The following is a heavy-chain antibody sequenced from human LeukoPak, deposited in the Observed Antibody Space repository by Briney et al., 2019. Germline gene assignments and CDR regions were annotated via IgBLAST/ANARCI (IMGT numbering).Heavy chain of an antibody. CDR1: GYTLTDLS. V-gene: IGHV1-24*01. CDR2: FDLEEGET. J-gene: IGHJ3*02. D-gene: IGHD6-19*01. Sequence: GASVKVSCKVSGYTLTDLSMHWVRQAPGKGLEWMGGFDLEEGETIYAQKFQGRVTMTEDTSTDTAYMELSSLRSEDTAVYYCATNDHYSGWLALDIWGQGTMVTVSS. CDR3: ATNDHYSGWLALDI.